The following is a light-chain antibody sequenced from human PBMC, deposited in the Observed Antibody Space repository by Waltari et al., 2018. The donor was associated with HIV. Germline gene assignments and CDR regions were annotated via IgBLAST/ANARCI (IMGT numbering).Light chain of an antibody. Sequence: EIVMTQTPPSLSVTPGQAASISCQSSETLLHSDGKTYFYWYVQKTGLPPQLLFYEVSNRFAGVPDRFSGSGSGTDFTLILSRVEAEDVGIYYCMQSAQFPVTFGGGTKVEI. CDR2: EVS. CDR1: ETLLHSDGKTY. CDR3: MQSAQFPVT. V-gene: IGKV2D-29*01. J-gene: IGKJ4*01.